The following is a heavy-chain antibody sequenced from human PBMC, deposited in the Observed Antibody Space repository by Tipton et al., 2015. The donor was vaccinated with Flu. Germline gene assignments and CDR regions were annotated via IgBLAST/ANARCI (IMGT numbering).Heavy chain of an antibody. CDR3: ASSRSSYDFWSGYYSMGGYYYGMDV. Sequence: SLRLSCAASGFTVSSNYMSWVRQAPGKGLEWVSVIYSGGSTYYADSVKGRFTISRDNSKNTLYLQMNSLRAEDTAVYYCASSRSSYDFWSGYYSMGGYYYGMDVWGQGTTVTVSS. J-gene: IGHJ6*02. CDR2: IYSGGST. V-gene: IGHV3-66*01. D-gene: IGHD3-3*01. CDR1: GFTVSSNY.